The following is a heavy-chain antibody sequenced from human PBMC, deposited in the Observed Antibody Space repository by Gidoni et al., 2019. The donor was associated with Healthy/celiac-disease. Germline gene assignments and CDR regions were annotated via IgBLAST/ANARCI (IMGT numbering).Heavy chain of an antibody. CDR1: GYSFTSYG. CDR3: ARLQLGVGAYDY. V-gene: IGHV5-10-1*03. Sequence: EVQLVQSGAEVIKPGESLRLSCKGSGYSFTSYGISWVRQMPGKGLEWMGRIDPSDTYTNYRPSFQGHVTISANKYISTAYRQWSSLKASDTDMYYCARLQLGVGAYDYWGQGTLVTVSS. J-gene: IGHJ4*02. CDR2: IDPSDTYT. D-gene: IGHD1-26*01.